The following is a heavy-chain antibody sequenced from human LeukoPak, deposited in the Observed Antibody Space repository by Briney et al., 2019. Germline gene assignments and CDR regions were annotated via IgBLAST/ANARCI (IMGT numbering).Heavy chain of an antibody. V-gene: IGHV3-23*01. CDR2: ISSSGGST. D-gene: IGHD3-10*01. CDR1: GFTFSSYS. Sequence: PGGSLRLSCAASGFTFSSYSMNWVRQAPGKGLEWVSAISSSGGSTYYADSVKGRFTISRDNSKNTLYLQMHSLRAEDTAVYYCAGRGSGSYFDYWGQGTLVTVSS. CDR3: AGRGSGSYFDY. J-gene: IGHJ4*02.